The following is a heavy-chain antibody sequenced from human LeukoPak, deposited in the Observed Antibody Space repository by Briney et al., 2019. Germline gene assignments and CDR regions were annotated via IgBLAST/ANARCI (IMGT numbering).Heavy chain of an antibody. CDR1: GFTFSDYS. Sequence: GGSLRLSCAASGFTFSDYSMNWVRQAPGKGLEWVSYISSSSRTIYYAESVKGRFTISRDNAKKSLYLQMNSLRDEDTAVYYCARAFYFGSGGDPWGQGTLVTVSS. J-gene: IGHJ5*02. V-gene: IGHV3-48*02. CDR3: ARAFYFGSGGDP. D-gene: IGHD3-10*01. CDR2: ISSSSRTI.